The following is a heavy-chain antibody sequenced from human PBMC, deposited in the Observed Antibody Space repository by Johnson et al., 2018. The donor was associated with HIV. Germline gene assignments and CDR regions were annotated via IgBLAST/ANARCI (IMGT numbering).Heavy chain of an antibody. Sequence: QVQLVESGGGVVQPGRSLRLSCAASGFTFSSYAMHWVRQAPGKGLEWVALISFDGSHKYYADSVKGRFTISRDNSKNTLYLQMNSLRADDTAVYYCARDASYGDYAFDIWGQGTMVTVSS. CDR2: ISFDGSHK. V-gene: IGHV3-30*04. CDR1: GFTFSSYA. D-gene: IGHD4-17*01. J-gene: IGHJ3*02. CDR3: ARDASYGDYAFDI.